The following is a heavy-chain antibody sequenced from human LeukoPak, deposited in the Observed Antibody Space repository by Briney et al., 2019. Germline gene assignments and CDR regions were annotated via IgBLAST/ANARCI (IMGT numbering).Heavy chain of an antibody. V-gene: IGHV4-31*03. D-gene: IGHD3-22*01. Sequence: SETLSLTCTVSGGSISSGGYYWSWIRQHPGKGLEWIGYIYYSGSTYYNPSLKSRVTISVDTSKNQFSLKLSSVTAADTAVYYCARINYYDSPDAFDIWGQGTMVTVSS. CDR1: GGSISSGGYY. CDR3: ARINYYDSPDAFDI. J-gene: IGHJ3*02. CDR2: IYYSGST.